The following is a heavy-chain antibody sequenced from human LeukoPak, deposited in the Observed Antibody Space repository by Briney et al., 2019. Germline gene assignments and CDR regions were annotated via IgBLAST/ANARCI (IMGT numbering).Heavy chain of an antibody. Sequence: GGSLRLSCVASRFNFSSYWMHWVRQAPGKGLVWVSRINTDGTTTTYADSVKGRFTISRDNSKNTLYLEMNSPRVEDTALYFCARVGHGSSWFDSWGQGTLITVSS. J-gene: IGHJ5*01. V-gene: IGHV3-74*01. CDR1: RFNFSSYW. D-gene: IGHD6-13*01. CDR3: ARVGHGSSWFDS. CDR2: INTDGTTT.